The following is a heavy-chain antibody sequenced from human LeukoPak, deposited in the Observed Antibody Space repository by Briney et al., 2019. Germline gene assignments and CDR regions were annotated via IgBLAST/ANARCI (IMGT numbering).Heavy chain of an antibody. Sequence: SETLSLTCAVYGGSFSGYYWSWIRQPPGKGLEWIGEINHGGLTNYNPSLKSRVTISVDTSKNQFSLKLSSVTAADTAVYYCAYGSYQQHWGQGTLVTVSS. CDR2: INHGGLT. CDR3: AYGSYQQH. V-gene: IGHV4-34*01. D-gene: IGHD2-15*01. J-gene: IGHJ1*01. CDR1: GGSFSGYY.